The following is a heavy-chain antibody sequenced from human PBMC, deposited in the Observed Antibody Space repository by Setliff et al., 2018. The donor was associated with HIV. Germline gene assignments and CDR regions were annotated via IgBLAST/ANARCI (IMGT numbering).Heavy chain of an antibody. Sequence: SETLSLTCTVSGGSISSSSYYWGWIRQPPGKGLEWIGSIYYSGSTYYNPSLKSRVTISVDTSKNQFSLNLSSVTAADTAVYYCARVKSGSLGGYVDYWGQGTLVTASS. V-gene: IGHV4-39*07. CDR3: ARVKSGSLGGYVDY. J-gene: IGHJ4*02. D-gene: IGHD3-10*01. CDR2: IYYSGST. CDR1: GGSISSSSYY.